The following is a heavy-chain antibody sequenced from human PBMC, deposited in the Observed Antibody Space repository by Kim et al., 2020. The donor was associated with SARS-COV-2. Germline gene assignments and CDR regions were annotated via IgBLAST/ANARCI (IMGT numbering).Heavy chain of an antibody. Sequence: GGSLRLSCAASGFTFSSYWMTWARQAPGKGLEWVANIQPDGSGEWYVDSVKGRFTISRDNARNSLFLQMSSLRAEDTAVYYCARNTGLGFGGRGTLVTVSS. J-gene: IGHJ4*02. D-gene: IGHD3-10*01. CDR1: GFTFSSYW. CDR3: ARNTGLGF. CDR2: IQPDGSGE. V-gene: IGHV3-7*01.